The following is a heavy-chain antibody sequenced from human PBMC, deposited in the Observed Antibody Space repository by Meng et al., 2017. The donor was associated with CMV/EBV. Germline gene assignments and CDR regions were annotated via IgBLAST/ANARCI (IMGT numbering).Heavy chain of an antibody. J-gene: IGHJ6*02. V-gene: IGHV3-11*06. CDR2: ISSSSSYI. CDR1: GFTFSDYY. Sequence: GESLKISCAASGFTFSDYYMSWIRQAPGKGLEWVSYISSSSSYIYYADSVKGRFTISRDNAKNSLYLQMNSLRAEDTAVYYCARDGIVVVVAATSYYGMDVWGQGTTVTVSS. CDR3: ARDGIVVVVAATSYYGMDV. D-gene: IGHD2-15*01.